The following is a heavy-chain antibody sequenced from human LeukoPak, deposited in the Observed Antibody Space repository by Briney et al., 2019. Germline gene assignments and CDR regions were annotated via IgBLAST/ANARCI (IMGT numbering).Heavy chain of an antibody. D-gene: IGHD3-16*01. CDR1: GFTFSSYA. CDR2: TSGSGGST. CDR3: AKFVTPHGVCYYFDY. V-gene: IGHV3-23*01. Sequence: GGSLRLSCAASGFTFSSYAMSWVRQAPGKGLEWVSATSGSGGSTYYADSVKGRFTISRDNSKNTLYLQMNSLRAEDTAVYYCAKFVTPHGVCYYFDYWGQGTLVTVSS. J-gene: IGHJ4*02.